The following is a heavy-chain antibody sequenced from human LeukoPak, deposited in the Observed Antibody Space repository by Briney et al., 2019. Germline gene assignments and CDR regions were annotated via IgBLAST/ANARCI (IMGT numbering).Heavy chain of an antibody. V-gene: IGHV1-18*01. CDR3: SIAVAGVYAY. D-gene: IGHD6-19*01. Sequence: ASVKLSCKASGYTFTSYGISWVRQAPGQGLEWMGWISAYNSNTNYAQKLQGRVTMTTDTSTSTAYMELRSLRSDDTAVYYCSIAVAGVYAYWGQGTLVTVSS. J-gene: IGHJ4*02. CDR1: GYTFTSYG. CDR2: ISAYNSNT.